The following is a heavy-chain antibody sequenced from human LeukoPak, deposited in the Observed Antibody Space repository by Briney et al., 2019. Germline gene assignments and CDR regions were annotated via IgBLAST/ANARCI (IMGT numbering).Heavy chain of an antibody. Sequence: TPSETLSLTCTVSGGSIGSYYWSWIRQPPGKGLEWIGYIYYSGSTNYNPSLKSRVTISVDTSKNQFSLKLSSVTAADTAVYYCARQVHGKTGLSWFDPWGQGTLVTVSS. CDR2: IYYSGST. D-gene: IGHD1-1*01. CDR3: ARQVHGKTGLSWFDP. J-gene: IGHJ5*02. CDR1: GGSIGSYY. V-gene: IGHV4-59*08.